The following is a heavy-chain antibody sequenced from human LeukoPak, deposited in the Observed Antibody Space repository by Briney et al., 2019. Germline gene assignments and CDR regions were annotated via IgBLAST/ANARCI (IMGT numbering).Heavy chain of an antibody. D-gene: IGHD3-22*01. CDR1: GITLSNYG. V-gene: IGHV3-23*01. J-gene: IGHJ4*02. Sequence: GGSLRLSCAVSGITLSNYGMGWVRQAPGKGLEWVAGISDSGGRTNYADSVKGRFTISRDKPKNTLYLQMNSLRPEDTAVYFCAKRGVVIRVILVGFHKEAYYFDSWGQGVLVTVSS. CDR3: AKRGVVIRVILVGFHKEAYYFDS. CDR2: ISDSGGRT.